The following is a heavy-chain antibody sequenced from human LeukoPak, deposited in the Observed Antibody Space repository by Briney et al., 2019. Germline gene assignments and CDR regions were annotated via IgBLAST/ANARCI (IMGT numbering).Heavy chain of an antibody. CDR1: GYSISSGYY. Sequence: SETLSLTCTVSGYSISSGYYWSWIRQPPGKGLEWIGYIYYSGSTNYNPSLKSRVTISVDTSKNQFSLKLSSVTAADTAVYYCARLRGYFDKSGYPDWGQGTLVIVSS. V-gene: IGHV4-61*01. CDR3: ARLRGYFDKSGYPD. J-gene: IGHJ4*02. D-gene: IGHD3-22*01. CDR2: IYYSGST.